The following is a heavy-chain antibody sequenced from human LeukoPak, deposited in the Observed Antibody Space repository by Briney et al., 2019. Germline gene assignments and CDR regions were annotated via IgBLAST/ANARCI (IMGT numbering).Heavy chain of an antibody. CDR3: ARAPSEIGGYYPEYFRH. D-gene: IGHD3-22*01. CDR2: IKSDGST. CDR1: GFTFSTYW. V-gene: IGHV3-74*01. Sequence: GGALRLSCAPSGFTFSTYWTHWVREALGEGVVWVSRIKSDGSTNYADAVKGRLTISRDNAKNTVSLQMNSLRPEDTGVYYCARAPSEIGGYYPEYFRHWGQGTLVTVSS. J-gene: IGHJ1*01.